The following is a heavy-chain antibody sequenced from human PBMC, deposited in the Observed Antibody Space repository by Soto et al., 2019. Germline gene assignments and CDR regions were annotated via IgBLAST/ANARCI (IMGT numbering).Heavy chain of an antibody. V-gene: IGHV1-18*01. J-gene: IGHJ5*02. CDR3: ARVEDIVVVPAASWFDP. Sequence: ASVKVSCKASGYTFTSYGISWVRQAPGQGLEWMGWISAYNGNTNYAQKLQGRVTMTTDTSTSTAYMELRSLRSDDTAVYYCARVEDIVVVPAASWFDPWGQGTLVTVS. D-gene: IGHD2-2*01. CDR1: GYTFTSYG. CDR2: ISAYNGNT.